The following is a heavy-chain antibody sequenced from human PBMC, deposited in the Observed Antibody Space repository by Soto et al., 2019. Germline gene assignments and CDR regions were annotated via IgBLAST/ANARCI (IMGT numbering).Heavy chain of an antibody. J-gene: IGHJ6*03. D-gene: IGHD4-4*01. CDR3: ARLMTVTTDYYYYYYMDV. Sequence: SETLSLTCTVSGGSISSYYWSWIRQPPGKGLEWIGYIYYSGSTNYNPSLKSRVTISVDTSKNQFSLKLSSVTAADTAVYYCARLMTVTTDYYYYYYMDVWGKGTTVTVSS. CDR2: IYYSGST. CDR1: GGSISSYY. V-gene: IGHV4-59*08.